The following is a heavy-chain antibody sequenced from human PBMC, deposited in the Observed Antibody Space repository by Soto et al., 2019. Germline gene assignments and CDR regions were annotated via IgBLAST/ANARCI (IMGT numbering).Heavy chain of an antibody. J-gene: IGHJ5*02. CDR1: GFTFSSYS. D-gene: IGHD2-15*01. V-gene: IGHV3-21*01. Sequence: GGSLSLSCAASGFTFSSYSMNWVRQAPGKGLEWVSSISSSSSYIYYADSVKGRFTISRDNAKNSLYLQMNSLRAEDTAVYYCARDKDPIAYNWFDPWGQGTLVTVSS. CDR2: ISSSSSYI. CDR3: ARDKDPIAYNWFDP.